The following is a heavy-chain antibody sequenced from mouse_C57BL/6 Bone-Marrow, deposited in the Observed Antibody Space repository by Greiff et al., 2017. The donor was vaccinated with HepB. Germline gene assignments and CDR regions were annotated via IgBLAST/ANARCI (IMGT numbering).Heavy chain of an antibody. CDR1: GYTFTSYW. J-gene: IGHJ3*01. V-gene: IGHV1-55*01. CDR3: AREEHSSGSVAWFAY. Sequence: VQLQQPGAELVKPGASVKMSCKASGYTFTSYWITWVKQRPGQGLEWIGDIYPGSGSTNYNEKFKSKATLTVDTSSSTAYLQLSSLTSEDSAVYYCAREEHSSGSVAWFAYWGQGTRVTVSA. CDR2: IYPGSGST. D-gene: IGHD3-2*02.